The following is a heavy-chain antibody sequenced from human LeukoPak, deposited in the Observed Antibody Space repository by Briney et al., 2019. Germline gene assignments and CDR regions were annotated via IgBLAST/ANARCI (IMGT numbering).Heavy chain of an antibody. Sequence: GGSVRLSCAASGFTFEDYTMHWVRQVPGKTLEWVSLISWDGTTYYTDSVKGRFTISRDNSQDSLYLQMDTLRSEDTAFYYCVKDLTYESSGAFFDYWGRGTLVTVS. CDR3: VKDLTYESSGAFFDY. J-gene: IGHJ4*02. CDR1: GFTFEDYT. V-gene: IGHV3-43*01. D-gene: IGHD3-22*01. CDR2: ISWDGTT.